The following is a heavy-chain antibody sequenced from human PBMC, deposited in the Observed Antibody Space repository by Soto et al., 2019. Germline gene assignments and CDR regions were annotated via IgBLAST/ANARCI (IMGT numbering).Heavy chain of an antibody. CDR1: GYDFRAYS. CDR2: IKSKTDGGTT. Sequence: PGGSLRLSCRASGYDFRAYSMNWVRQAPGQGLEWIGRIKSKTDGGTTDYAAPVKGRFTISRDDSKNTLYLQMNSLKTEDTAVYYCTTGRFRGPNWNDGGYWGQGTLVTVSS. CDR3: TTGRFRGPNWNDGGY. D-gene: IGHD1-1*01. V-gene: IGHV3-15*01. J-gene: IGHJ4*02.